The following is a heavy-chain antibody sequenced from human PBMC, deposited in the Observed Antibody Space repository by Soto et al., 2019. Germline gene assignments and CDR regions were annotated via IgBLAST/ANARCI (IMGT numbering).Heavy chain of an antibody. V-gene: IGHV1-69*13. CDR1: GGTFSSYA. D-gene: IGHD6-6*01. CDR2: IIPIFGTA. CDR3: ARVAYEEQLAFGNYWFDP. Sequence: GASVKVSCKASGGTFSSYAISWVRQAPGQGLEWMGGIIPIFGTANYAQKFQGRVTITADESTSTAYMELSSLRSEDTAVYYCARVAYEEQLAFGNYWFDPWGQGTLVTVSS. J-gene: IGHJ5*02.